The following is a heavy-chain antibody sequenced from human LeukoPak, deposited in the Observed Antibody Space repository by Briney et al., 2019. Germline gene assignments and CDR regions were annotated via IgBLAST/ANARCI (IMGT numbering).Heavy chain of an antibody. CDR3: AKDRRPTYYYDSSGYYFDY. Sequence: GGSLRLSRAASGFTFSSYAMSWVRQAPGKGLEWVSAISGSGGSTYYADSVKGRFTISRDNSKNTLYLQMNSLRAEDTAVYYCAKDRRPTYYYDSSGYYFDYWGQGTLVTVSS. CDR2: ISGSGGST. J-gene: IGHJ4*02. V-gene: IGHV3-23*01. D-gene: IGHD3-22*01. CDR1: GFTFSSYA.